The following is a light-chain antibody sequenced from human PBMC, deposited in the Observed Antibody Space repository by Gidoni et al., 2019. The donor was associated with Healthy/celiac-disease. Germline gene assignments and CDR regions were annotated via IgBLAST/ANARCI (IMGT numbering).Light chain of an antibody. J-gene: IGKJ2*01. CDR3: QQSYSTPYT. Sequence: MTQSPSSLYASVGDRVTITCRASQSISSYLNWYQQKPGKAPKLLIYAASSLQSGVPSRFSGSGSGTDFTLTISSLQPEDFATYYCQQSYSTPYTFGQGTKLEIK. V-gene: IGKV1-39*01. CDR1: QSISSY. CDR2: AAS.